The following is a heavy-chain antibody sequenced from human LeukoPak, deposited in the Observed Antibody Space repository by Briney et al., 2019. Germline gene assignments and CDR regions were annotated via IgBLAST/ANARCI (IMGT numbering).Heavy chain of an antibody. CDR3: ARDMHVGSGSYFDYFDY. D-gene: IGHD3-10*01. J-gene: IGHJ4*02. V-gene: IGHV3-21*01. Sequence: PGGSLRLSCAASGFTFSSYSMNWVRQAPGKGLEWVSSISSSSSYIYYADSVKGRFTISRDNAKNSLYLQMNSLRAEDTAVYYCARDMHVGSGSYFDYFDYWGQGTLVTVSS. CDR1: GFTFSSYS. CDR2: ISSSSSYI.